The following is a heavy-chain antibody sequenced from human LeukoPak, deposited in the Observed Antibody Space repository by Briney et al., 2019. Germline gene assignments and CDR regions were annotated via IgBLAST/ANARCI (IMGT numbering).Heavy chain of an antibody. CDR1: GYTFTGYY. V-gene: IGHV1-2*02. D-gene: IGHD3-10*01. Sequence: GASVKVSCRASGYTFTGYYMHWVRQAPGQGLEWMGWINPNSGGTNYAQKFQGRVTMTRDTSISTAYMELSRLRSDDTAVYYCARIRPMVRGRYTDPWGQGTLVTVSS. J-gene: IGHJ5*02. CDR2: INPNSGGT. CDR3: ARIRPMVRGRYTDP.